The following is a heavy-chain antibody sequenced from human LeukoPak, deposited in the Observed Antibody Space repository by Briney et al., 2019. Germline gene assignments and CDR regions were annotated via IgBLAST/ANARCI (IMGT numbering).Heavy chain of an antibody. CDR1: GGSISSSSYY. Sequence: PSETLSLTCTVSGGSISSSSYYWGWIRQPPGKGLEWIGSIYYSGSTYYNPSLKSRVTISVDTSKNQFSLKLSSVTAADTAVYYCARLYYDFWSGYYPQYNWFDPWGQGTLVTVSS. CDR2: IYYSGST. D-gene: IGHD3-3*01. CDR3: ARLYYDFWSGYYPQYNWFDP. J-gene: IGHJ5*02. V-gene: IGHV4-39*01.